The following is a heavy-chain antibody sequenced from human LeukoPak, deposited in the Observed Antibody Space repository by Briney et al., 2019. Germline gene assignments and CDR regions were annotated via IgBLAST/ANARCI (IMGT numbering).Heavy chain of an antibody. CDR1: GGTFSIYS. D-gene: IGHD2-21*02. CDR3: ARSRPPNIVVVTAFYYYYGMDV. J-gene: IGHJ6*02. V-gene: IGHV1-69*01. CDR2: IIPIFGTA. Sequence: ASVKVSCKASGGTFSIYSISWVRQAPGQGLEWMGGIIPIFGTANYAQKFQGRVTITADESTSTAYMELSSLRSEDTAVYYCARSRPPNIVVVTAFYYYYGMDVWGQGTTVTVSS.